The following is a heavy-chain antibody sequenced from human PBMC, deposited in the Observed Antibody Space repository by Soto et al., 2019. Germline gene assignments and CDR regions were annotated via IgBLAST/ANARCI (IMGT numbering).Heavy chain of an antibody. CDR3: ARDYGHDCSGGSCYLFF. J-gene: IGHJ4*02. V-gene: IGHV1-69*01. CDR1: GGTFRSYA. D-gene: IGHD2-15*01. Sequence: QVQLVQSGAEVKKPGSSVRVSCKASGGTFRSYALNWVRQAPGQGLEWMGGIIPMFGTARYAQKFQGRVTITADESTSTVHMELSSLRSEDTAVYYCARDYGHDCSGGSCYLFFWGQGTLVTVSS. CDR2: IIPMFGTA.